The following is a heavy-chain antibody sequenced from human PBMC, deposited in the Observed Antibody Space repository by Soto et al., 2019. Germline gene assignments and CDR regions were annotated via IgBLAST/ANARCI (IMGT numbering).Heavy chain of an antibody. J-gene: IGHJ6*02. Sequence: SVNVYCKASGDTFSSYAISWVRQATGQGLEWMGGIIPIFGTANYAQKFQGRVTITADESTSTAYMELSSLRSEDTAVYYCARGSLGKYGMDVWGQGTTVTVSS. CDR1: GDTFSSYA. CDR3: ARGSLGKYGMDV. V-gene: IGHV1-69*13. D-gene: IGHD3-16*01. CDR2: IIPIFGTA.